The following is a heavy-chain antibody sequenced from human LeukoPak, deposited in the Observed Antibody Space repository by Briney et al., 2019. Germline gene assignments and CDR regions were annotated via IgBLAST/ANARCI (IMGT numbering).Heavy chain of an antibody. J-gene: IGHJ4*02. V-gene: IGHV1-69*05. Sequence: SVKVSCKASGGTFSSYAISWVRQAPGQGLEWMGGIIPIFGTANYAQKFQGRVTITTDESTSTAYMQLSSLRSEDTAVYYCAREGGGSPYGSGSYYRYWGQGTLVTVSS. D-gene: IGHD3-10*01. CDR1: GGTFSSYA. CDR3: AREGGGSPYGSGSYYRY. CDR2: IIPIFGTA.